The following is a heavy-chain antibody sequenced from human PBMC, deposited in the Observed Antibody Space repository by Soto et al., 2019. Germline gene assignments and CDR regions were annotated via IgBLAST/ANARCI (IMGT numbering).Heavy chain of an antibody. CDR2: IIPITATA. V-gene: IGHV1-69*01. J-gene: IGHJ6*02. Sequence: QVQLVQSGAEVKKPGSSVKVSCKASGGTFGSYAISWVRQAPGQGLEWMGGIIPITATANYAQKFQGRVTITADASTSTASMQLSSLRSEDTAVYYCARSQGSSTSLELYYYYYYGMDVWGQGTTVTVSS. CDR3: ARSQGSSTSLELYYYYYYGMDV. CDR1: GGTFGSYA. D-gene: IGHD2-2*01.